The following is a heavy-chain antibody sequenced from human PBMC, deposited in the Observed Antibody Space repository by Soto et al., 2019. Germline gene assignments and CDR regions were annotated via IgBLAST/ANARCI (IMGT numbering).Heavy chain of an antibody. Sequence: GASVKVSCKASGYTFTGYYMHWVRQAPGQRLEWMGWINPNSGGTNYAQKFQGWVTMTRDTSISTAYMELSRLRSDDTAVYYCARAGITIFGVVIRSAFDIWGQGTMVTVSS. D-gene: IGHD3-3*01. V-gene: IGHV1-2*04. J-gene: IGHJ3*02. CDR1: GYTFTGYY. CDR2: INPNSGGT. CDR3: ARAGITIFGVVIRSAFDI.